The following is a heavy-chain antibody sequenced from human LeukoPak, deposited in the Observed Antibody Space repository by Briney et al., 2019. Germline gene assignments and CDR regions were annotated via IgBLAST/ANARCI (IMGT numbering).Heavy chain of an antibody. CDR1: GFTVSSNY. Sequence: GGSLRLSCAASGFTVSSNYMSWVRQAPGKGPEWISVINNGGESTYYADSVKGRFTISRDNSKNTLYLQMNSLRAEDTATYYCVYYDSSGYYYGRLRYWGQGTLVTVSS. CDR2: INNGGEST. D-gene: IGHD3-22*01. J-gene: IGHJ4*02. V-gene: IGHV3-53*01. CDR3: VYYDSSGYYYGRLRY.